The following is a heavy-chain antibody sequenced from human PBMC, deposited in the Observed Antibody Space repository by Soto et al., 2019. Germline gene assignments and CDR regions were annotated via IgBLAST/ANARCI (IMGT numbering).Heavy chain of an antibody. CDR2: IYYCGNT. CDR3: ARGSTVARPRVYFDF. Sequence: PSETLSLTCTVSGGSISSYYWSWIRQPPGKGLEWIGDIYYCGNTYYNPSLKSRITISVDTSKDQFSLKLSSVTAADSAVYYCARGSTVARPRVYFDFWGQGAQVTVSS. D-gene: IGHD6-6*01. CDR1: GGSISSYY. V-gene: IGHV4-59*01. J-gene: IGHJ4*02.